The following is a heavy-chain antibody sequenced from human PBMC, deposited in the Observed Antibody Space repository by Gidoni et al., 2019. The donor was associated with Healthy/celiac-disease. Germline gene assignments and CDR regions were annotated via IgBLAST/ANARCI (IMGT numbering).Heavy chain of an antibody. Sequence: QLQLQESGPGLVKPSETLSLTCTVSGGSISSSSYYWGWIRQPPGKGLEWIGSIYYSGSTYYNPSLKSRVTISVDTSKNQFSLKLSSVTAADTAVYYCASMRGSSSWYVPAVDYYYYMDVWGKGTTVTVSS. V-gene: IGHV4-39*01. D-gene: IGHD6-13*01. CDR2: IYYSGST. J-gene: IGHJ6*03. CDR1: GGSISSSSYY. CDR3: ASMRGSSSWYVPAVDYYYYMDV.